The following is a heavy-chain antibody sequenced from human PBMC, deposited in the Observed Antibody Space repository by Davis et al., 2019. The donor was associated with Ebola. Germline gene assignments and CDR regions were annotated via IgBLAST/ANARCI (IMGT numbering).Heavy chain of an antibody. CDR2: INTNTGNP. D-gene: IGHD2-2*01. CDR1: GYTLTSYA. J-gene: IGHJ4*02. Sequence: AASVKVSCKASGYTLTSYAMNWVRQAPGQGPEWMGWINTNTGNPTYAQGFTGQFVLSLDTSVSTAYLQISSLKAEDTAVYYCARGRGYCSSMNCYFDYWGQGTLVTVSS. V-gene: IGHV7-4-1*02. CDR3: ARGRGYCSSMNCYFDY.